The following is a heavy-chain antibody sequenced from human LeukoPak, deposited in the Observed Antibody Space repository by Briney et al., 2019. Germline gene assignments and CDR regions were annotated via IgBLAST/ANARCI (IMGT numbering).Heavy chain of an antibody. V-gene: IGHV1-18*01. Sequence: ASVKVSCKASGYTFTSYGISWVRQAPGQGLEWMGWISAYNGNTNYAQKLQGRVTMTTDTSTSTAYMELSRLRSDDTAVYYCARDRSVGYSSRRGWFDPWGQGTLVTVSS. CDR1: GYTFTSYG. CDR3: ARDRSVGYSSRRGWFDP. J-gene: IGHJ5*02. CDR2: ISAYNGNT. D-gene: IGHD6-13*01.